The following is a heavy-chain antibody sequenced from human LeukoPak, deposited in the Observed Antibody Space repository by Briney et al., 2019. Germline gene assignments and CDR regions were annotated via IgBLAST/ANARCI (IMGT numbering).Heavy chain of an antibody. CDR2: IYYSGST. Sequence: PLETLSLTCTVSGGSISSYYWSWIRQPPGKGLEWMGYIYYSGSTNYNPSLKSRVTISVDTSKNQFSLKLSAVTAADTAVYYCARLVGRYFDYWGQGTLVTVSS. J-gene: IGHJ4*02. CDR1: GGSISSYY. D-gene: IGHD3-16*01. V-gene: IGHV4-59*01. CDR3: ARLVGRYFDY.